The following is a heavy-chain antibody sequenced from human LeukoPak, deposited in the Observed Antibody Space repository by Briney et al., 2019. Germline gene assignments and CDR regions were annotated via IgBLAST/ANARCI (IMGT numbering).Heavy chain of an antibody. Sequence: GGSLRLSCAASGFTFSNAWMSWVRQAPGKGLEWVGRIKSKTDGGTTDYAAPVKGRFTISRDNAKNSLYLQMNSLRAEDTALYYCARTGSYSHMDVWGKGTTVTVSS. D-gene: IGHD1-26*01. J-gene: IGHJ6*03. CDR1: GFTFSNAW. CDR2: IKSKTDGGTT. CDR3: ARTGSYSHMDV. V-gene: IGHV3-15*05.